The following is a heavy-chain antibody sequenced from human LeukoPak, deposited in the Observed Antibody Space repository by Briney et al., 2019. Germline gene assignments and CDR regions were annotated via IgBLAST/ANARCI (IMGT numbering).Heavy chain of an antibody. V-gene: IGHV1-69*01. J-gene: IGHJ4*02. CDR3: ARPRTYYDSWSGYPPFDY. CDR1: GGTFSSHS. D-gene: IGHD3-3*01. CDR2: IIPMSSTT. Sequence: SVKVSCKASGGTFSSHSFNWVRQAPGQGLEWMGGIIPMSSTTKYAQKFRGRVSITADESTSTVFMELSSLRPEDTAVYHCARPRTYYDSWSGYPPFDYWGQGTLVTVSS.